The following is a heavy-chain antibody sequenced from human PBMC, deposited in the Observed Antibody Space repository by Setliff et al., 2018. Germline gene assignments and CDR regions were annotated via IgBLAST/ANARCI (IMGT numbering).Heavy chain of an antibody. Sequence: ASVKVSCKTSGYAFITFGMSWVRQAPGQGLEWMGWMSPVYGIANYARKFQGRVTLSADTSTTTAYLELASLRDDDTAVYYCVRGPGPSVVVAIPFDHWGQGSLVTVSS. J-gene: IGHJ4*02. D-gene: IGHD5-12*01. CDR2: MSPVYGIA. V-gene: IGHV1-18*01. CDR3: VRGPGPSVVVAIPFDH. CDR1: GYAFITFG.